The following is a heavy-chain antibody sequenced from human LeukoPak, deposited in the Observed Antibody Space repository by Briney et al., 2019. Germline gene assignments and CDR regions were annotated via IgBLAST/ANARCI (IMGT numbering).Heavy chain of an antibody. CDR1: GFTFSSYS. V-gene: IGHV3-48*01. D-gene: IGHD3-10*01. Sequence: GGSLRLSCAASGFTFSSYSMNWVRQAPWKGLEWVSYISSSSSTIYYADSVKGRFTISRDNAKNSLYLQMNSLRAEDTAVYYCARVSLWFGEYYMDVWGKGTTVTVSS. CDR3: ARVSLWFGEYYMDV. CDR2: ISSSSSTI. J-gene: IGHJ6*03.